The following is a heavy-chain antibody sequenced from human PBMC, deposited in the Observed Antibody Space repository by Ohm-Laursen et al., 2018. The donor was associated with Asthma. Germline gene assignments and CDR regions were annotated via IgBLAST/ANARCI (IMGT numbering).Heavy chain of an antibody. CDR3: ARDSTMDGSFDF. D-gene: IGHD3-10*01. V-gene: IGHV3-53*01. CDR2: IYSGGAT. Sequence: SLRLSCAASGFTVTTRDMSWVRQVPGRGLEWVSLIYSGGATYYPDSVKGRFTVFRDSSKNTVYLQMNSLTADDTATYYCARDSTMDGSFDFWGQGTLVTVSS. CDR1: GFTVTTRD. J-gene: IGHJ4*02.